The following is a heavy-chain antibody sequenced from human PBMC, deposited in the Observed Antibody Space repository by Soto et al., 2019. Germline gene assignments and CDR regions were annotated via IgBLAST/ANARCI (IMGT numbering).Heavy chain of an antibody. CDR1: GFTFSSYA. CDR2: ISGSGGST. Sequence: GGSLRLSCAASGFTFSSYAMSWVRQAPGKGLEWVSAISGSGGSTYYADSVKGQFTISRDNSKNTLYLQMNSLRAEDTAVYYCAKDVVYYDFWSGYYKEDYFDYWGQGTLVTV. V-gene: IGHV3-23*01. D-gene: IGHD3-3*01. CDR3: AKDVVYYDFWSGYYKEDYFDY. J-gene: IGHJ4*02.